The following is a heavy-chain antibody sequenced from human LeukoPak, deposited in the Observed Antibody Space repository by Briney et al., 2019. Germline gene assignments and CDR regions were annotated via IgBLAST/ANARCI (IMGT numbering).Heavy chain of an antibody. CDR2: INSDGSST. J-gene: IGHJ5*02. CDR3: ARAERKVTIFGVVIFWFDP. CDR1: GFTFSSYW. Sequence: GGSLTLSCAASGFTFSSYWMHWVRVAPGKGLGWVSLINSDGSSTSYADSVKGRFTISRDNAKNTLYLQTKSLRAEDTAVYYCARAERKVTIFGVVIFWFDPWGQGTLVTVSS. V-gene: IGHV3-74*01. D-gene: IGHD3-3*01.